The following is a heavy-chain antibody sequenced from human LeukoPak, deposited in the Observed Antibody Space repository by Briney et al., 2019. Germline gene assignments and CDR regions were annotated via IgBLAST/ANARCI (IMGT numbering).Heavy chain of an antibody. Sequence: ASVKVSCKASGYTFFSYNINWVRQAPGQGLEWTGWFNPENGNTNYAQKVQGRVTMTADTSTSTSYMELRSLRSDDTAVYYCAREHSSSWDQFDYWGQGTLVTVSS. CDR2: FNPENGNT. V-gene: IGHV1-18*01. CDR3: AREHSSSWDQFDY. J-gene: IGHJ4*02. CDR1: GYTFFSYN. D-gene: IGHD6-13*01.